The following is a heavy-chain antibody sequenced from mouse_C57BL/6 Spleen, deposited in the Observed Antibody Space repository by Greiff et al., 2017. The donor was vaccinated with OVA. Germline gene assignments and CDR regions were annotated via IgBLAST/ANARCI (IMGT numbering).Heavy chain of an antibody. D-gene: IGHD1-2*01. CDR3: ARDYYGPRAY. CDR1: GFTFSSYA. V-gene: IGHV5-4*01. J-gene: IGHJ3*01. CDR2: ISDGGSYT. Sequence: EVQLVESGGGLVKPGGSLKLSCAASGFTFSSYAMSWVRQTPEKRLEWVATISDGGSYTYYPDNVKGRFTISRDNAKNNLYLQMSHLKSEDTAMYYCARDYYGPRAYWGQGTLVTVSA.